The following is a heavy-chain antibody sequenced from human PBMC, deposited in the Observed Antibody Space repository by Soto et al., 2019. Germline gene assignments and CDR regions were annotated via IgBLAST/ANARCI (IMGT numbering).Heavy chain of an antibody. Sequence: QVQLVQSGAEVKKPGASVKVSCKASGYTFTSYDINWVRQATGQGLEWMGWKNPNSGNTGYAQKFQGRVTMTRNTSISTAYMELSSLRSEDTAVYYCARGVWVWGSYRPGPWGQGTLVTVSS. D-gene: IGHD3-16*02. CDR3: ARGVWVWGSYRPGP. V-gene: IGHV1-8*01. CDR1: GYTFTSYD. J-gene: IGHJ5*02. CDR2: KNPNSGNT.